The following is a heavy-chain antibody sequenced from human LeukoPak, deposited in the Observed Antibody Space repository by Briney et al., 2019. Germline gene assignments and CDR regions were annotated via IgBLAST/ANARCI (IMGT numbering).Heavy chain of an antibody. Sequence: SQTLSLTCALSGDSVSSNSAAWNWIRQPPSRGLEWLGSTYYKSKGKNEYAEAVKSRITISPDTSKNQFSLQINSVTPEDTAVYYCARGFFASGWAYWGEGTLVTVSS. CDR1: GDSVSSNSAA. J-gene: IGHJ4*02. V-gene: IGHV6-1*01. CDR3: ARGFFASGWAY. CDR2: TYYKSKGKN. D-gene: IGHD6-19*01.